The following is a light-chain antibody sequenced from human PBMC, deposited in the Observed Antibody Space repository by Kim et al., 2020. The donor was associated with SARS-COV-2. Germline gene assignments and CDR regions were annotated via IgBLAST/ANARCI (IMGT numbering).Light chain of an antibody. CDR2: EVS. V-gene: IGLV2-18*02. Sequence: TISCTGTSSAVGYYHRVSWYQQPPGTAPKLMIYEVSNRTSGVPDRFSGSKSGNTASLTISGLQAEDEADYYCTSYTSNSTYVFGTGTKVTVL. CDR1: SSAVGYYHR. J-gene: IGLJ1*01. CDR3: TSYTSNSTYV.